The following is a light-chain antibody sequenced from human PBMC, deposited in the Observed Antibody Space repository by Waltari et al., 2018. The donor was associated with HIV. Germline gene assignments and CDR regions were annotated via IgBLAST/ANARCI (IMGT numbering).Light chain of an antibody. V-gene: IGKV3-11*01. CDR3: QQRSDWPPLT. CDR1: QSVGNF. Sequence: EIVLTQSPVTLSLSPGERATLSCRASQSVGNFLAWYQQKPGQAPRLVIYDANKRATGIPTRFSGGGSGTDFALTISSLEPDDFAVYYCQQRSDWPPLTFGGGTKVEI. CDR2: DAN. J-gene: IGKJ4*01.